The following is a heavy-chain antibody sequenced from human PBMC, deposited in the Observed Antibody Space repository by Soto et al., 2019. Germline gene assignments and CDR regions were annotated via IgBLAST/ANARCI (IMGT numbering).Heavy chain of an antibody. CDR3: ATNHDDISGRTPLLFDS. D-gene: IGHD3-22*01. V-gene: IGHV4-31*03. Sequence: QVQLQESGPGLVKPSQTLSLTCTVSGDSIGTGGYYWDWIRQHPGKGPEWIGYIHYSGRTYYNPPLKSRLTISLDTSKNQFSLHLSSVTAADTAVYYWATNHDDISGRTPLLFDSWGQGTLVTVSS. J-gene: IGHJ4*02. CDR1: GDSIGTGGYY. CDR2: IHYSGRT.